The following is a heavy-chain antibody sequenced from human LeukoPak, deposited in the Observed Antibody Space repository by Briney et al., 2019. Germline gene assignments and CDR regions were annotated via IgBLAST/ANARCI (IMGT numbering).Heavy chain of an antibody. J-gene: IGHJ3*01. Sequence: WVAVISYDGSNKYYADSVKVRFTISRDNSKNTLYLQMNSLRAEDTAVYYFANDVQAESGIRDIGLGIPAEDTSVTGVQTCALPICVW. D-gene: IGHD2-21*02. CDR2: ISYDGSNK. CDR3: ANDVQAESGIRDIGLGIPAEDTSVTGVQTCALPICV. V-gene: IGHV3-30*18.